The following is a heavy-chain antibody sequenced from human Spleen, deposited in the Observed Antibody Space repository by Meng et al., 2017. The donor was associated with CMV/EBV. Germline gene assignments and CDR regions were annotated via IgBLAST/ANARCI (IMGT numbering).Heavy chain of an antibody. CDR3: ARDLPPVPARFDP. V-gene: IGHV3-48*03. CDR2: ISILNTI. D-gene: IGHD2-2*01. CDR1: GFTFSSYE. J-gene: IGHJ5*02. Sequence: GESLKISCAASGFTFSSYEFNWVRQAPGKGLEWISYISILNTIYQADSVKGRFTISRDNAKNSLYLQMNSLRAEDTAVYYCARDLPPVPARFDPWGQGTLVTVS.